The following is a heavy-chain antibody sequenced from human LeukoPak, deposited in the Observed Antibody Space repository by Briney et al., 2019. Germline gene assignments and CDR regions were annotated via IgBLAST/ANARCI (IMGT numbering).Heavy chain of an antibody. CDR3: ARGPPSPTILSYFDY. CDR2: INTNTGNP. J-gene: IGHJ4*02. D-gene: IGHD5-12*01. V-gene: IGHV7-4-1*02. Sequence: ASVKVSCKASGYTFTSYAMNWVRQAPGQGLEWMGWINTNTGNPTYAQGFTGRFVFSLDTSVSTAYLQISSLKAEDTAVYYCARGPPSPTILSYFDYWGQGTLVTVSS. CDR1: GYTFTSYA.